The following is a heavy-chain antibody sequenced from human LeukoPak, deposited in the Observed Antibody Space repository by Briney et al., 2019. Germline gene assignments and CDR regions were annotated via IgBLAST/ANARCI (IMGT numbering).Heavy chain of an antibody. J-gene: IGHJ2*01. CDR2: ISSSSSYI. D-gene: IGHD1-26*01. V-gene: IGHV3-21*01. CDR3: ARAVGATPMNYWYFDL. CDR1: GFTFSSYS. Sequence: GGSLRLSCAASGFTFSSYSMNWVRQAPGKGREWVSSISSSSSYIYYADSVKGRFTISRDNAKNSLYLQMNSLRAEDTAVYYCARAVGATPMNYWYFDLWGRGTLVTVSS.